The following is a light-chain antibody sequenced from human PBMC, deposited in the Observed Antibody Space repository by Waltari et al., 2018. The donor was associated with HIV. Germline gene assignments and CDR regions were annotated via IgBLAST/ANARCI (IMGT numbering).Light chain of an antibody. CDR1: SSDVGGYNY. Sequence: QSALTQPPSASGSPGQSVTISCTGTSSDVGGYNYVSWYQQHPGKAPKLIICEVTKRPSGVPDRFSGSKSGNTASLTVSGLRAEDEADYYCSSYAGTRNWVFGGGTKLSVL. CDR2: EVT. CDR3: SSYAGTRNWV. V-gene: IGLV2-8*01. J-gene: IGLJ3*02.